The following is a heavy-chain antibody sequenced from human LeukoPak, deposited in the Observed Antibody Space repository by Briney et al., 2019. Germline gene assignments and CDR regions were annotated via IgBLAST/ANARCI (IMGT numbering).Heavy chain of an antibody. CDR3: AKGYYYDNSGESYFDY. V-gene: IGHV3-23*01. Sequence: GGSLRLSCAASGFTFRNYGMNWVRQAPGKGLEWVSLMSGSGAITYYADSVKGRFTISRDNSKNTLYLHMNSLRAEDTAVYYCAKGYYYDNSGESYFDYWGQGTLVTVSS. J-gene: IGHJ4*02. D-gene: IGHD3-22*01. CDR1: GFTFRNYG. CDR2: MSGSGAIT.